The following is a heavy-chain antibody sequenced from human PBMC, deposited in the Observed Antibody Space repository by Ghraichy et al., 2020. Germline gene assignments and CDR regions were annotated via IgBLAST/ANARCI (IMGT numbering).Heavy chain of an antibody. V-gene: IGHV1-58*01. D-gene: IGHD3-22*01. CDR1: GFTFTSSA. J-gene: IGHJ1*01. Sequence: VKVSCKASGFTFTSSAVQWVRQARGQRLEWIGWIVVGSGNTNYAQKFQERVTITRDMSTSTAYMELSSLRSEDTAVYYCAADFAYYYDSSGYQHWGQGTLVTVSS. CDR2: IVVGSGNT. CDR3: AADFAYYYDSSGYQH.